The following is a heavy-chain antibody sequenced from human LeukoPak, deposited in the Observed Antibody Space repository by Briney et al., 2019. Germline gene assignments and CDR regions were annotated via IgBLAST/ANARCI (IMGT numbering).Heavy chain of an antibody. CDR2: VSA. CDR3: ARDRRDWFDS. J-gene: IGHJ5*01. V-gene: IGHV1-18*01. Sequence: ASVKVSCKASGYTFVSFGITWVRQAPGQGLEWMGWVSANRVTMTTDTSTNTAYLEVRSLRSDDTAVYYCARDRRDWFDSWGQGTLVTASS. CDR1: GYTFVSFG.